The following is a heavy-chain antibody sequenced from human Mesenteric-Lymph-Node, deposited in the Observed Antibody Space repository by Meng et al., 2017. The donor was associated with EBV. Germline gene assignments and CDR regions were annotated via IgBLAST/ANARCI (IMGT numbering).Heavy chain of an antibody. CDR2: IYHSGST. Sequence: QGQLHEAGPGLVKPSGTLSLTCAVSGGSIVTTNWWSWVRQPPGKGLEWIGEIYHSGSTLYNPSLKSRVTILVDKSENHFTLELTSLTAADTAVYYCARGSYYAGTPFDSWGQGTLVTVSS. J-gene: IGHJ5*01. V-gene: IGHV4-4*02. CDR3: ARGSYYAGTPFDS. CDR1: GGSIVTTNW. D-gene: IGHD3-10*01.